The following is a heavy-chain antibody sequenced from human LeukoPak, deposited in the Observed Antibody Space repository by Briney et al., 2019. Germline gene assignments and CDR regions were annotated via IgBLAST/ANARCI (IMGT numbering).Heavy chain of an antibody. J-gene: IGHJ2*01. CDR1: GGSISSYY. D-gene: IGHD5-18*01. V-gene: IGHV4-59*01. CDR3: ARGGTAMVRNWYFDL. Sequence: SETPSLTCTVSGGSISSYYWSWIRQPPGKGLEWIGYIYYSGSTNYNPSLKSRVTISVDTSKNQFSLKLSSVTAADTAVYYCARGGTAMVRNWYFDLWGRGTLVTVSS. CDR2: IYYSGST.